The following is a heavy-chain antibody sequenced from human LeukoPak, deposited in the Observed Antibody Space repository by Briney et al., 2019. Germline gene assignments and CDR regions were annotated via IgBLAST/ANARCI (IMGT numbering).Heavy chain of an antibody. CDR3: AKDLGRYHLLRYLHDAFDI. CDR2: IRYDGSNK. Sequence: GGSLRLSCAASGFTFSSYWMSWVRQAPGKGLEWVAFIRYDGSNKYYADSVKGRFTISRDNSKNTLYLQMNSLRAEDTAVYYCAKDLGRYHLLRYLHDAFDIWGQGTMVTVSS. J-gene: IGHJ3*02. CDR1: GFTFSSYW. D-gene: IGHD3-16*02. V-gene: IGHV3-30*02.